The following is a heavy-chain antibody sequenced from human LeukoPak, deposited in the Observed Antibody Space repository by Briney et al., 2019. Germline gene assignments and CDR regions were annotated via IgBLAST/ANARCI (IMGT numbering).Heavy chain of an antibody. V-gene: IGHV5-51*01. CDR3: ARRSYYDSGGYNYDF. Sequence: GESLKISCKGSGYIFTNYWIAWVRQMPGKGLKWTGIIYPDDSDTRYSPSFQGQVTISADKSISTAYLQWSSLKASDTAMYYCARRSYYDSGGYNYDFWGQGTLVTVSS. CDR2: IYPDDSDT. J-gene: IGHJ4*02. D-gene: IGHD3-22*01. CDR1: GYIFTNYW.